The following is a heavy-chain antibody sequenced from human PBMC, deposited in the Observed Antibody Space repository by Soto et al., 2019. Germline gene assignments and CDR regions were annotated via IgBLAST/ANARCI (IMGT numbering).Heavy chain of an antibody. Sequence: GASVKVSCKFSGYTFTSYGISWVRQAPGQGLEWMGWISAYNGNTNYAQKLQGRVTMTTDTSTSTAYMELRSLRSDETAVYYCARERIVATRAAYYYYGMDVWGKGTTVTDSS. J-gene: IGHJ6*04. D-gene: IGHD5-12*01. V-gene: IGHV1-18*01. CDR3: ARERIVATRAAYYYYGMDV. CDR2: ISAYNGNT. CDR1: GYTFTSYG.